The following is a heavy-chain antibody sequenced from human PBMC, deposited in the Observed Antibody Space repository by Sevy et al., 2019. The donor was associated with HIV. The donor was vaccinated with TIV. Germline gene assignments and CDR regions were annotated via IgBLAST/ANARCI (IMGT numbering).Heavy chain of an antibody. Sequence: GGSLRLSCTASAFTFGDYAMSWFRQAPGRGLEWVGFIRSETYGETTEYAASVKGRFTVSRDDSKSIVYLQMNSLKTEDTAVYYCTRRASRVYGDHLNLYWGQGTLVTVSS. D-gene: IGHD2-21*02. CDR3: TRRASRVYGDHLNLY. V-gene: IGHV3-49*03. J-gene: IGHJ4*02. CDR2: IRSETYGETT. CDR1: AFTFGDYA.